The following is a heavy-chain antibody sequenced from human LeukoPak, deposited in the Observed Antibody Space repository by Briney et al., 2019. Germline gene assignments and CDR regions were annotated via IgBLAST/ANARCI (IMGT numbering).Heavy chain of an antibody. CDR1: GGSFSGYY. J-gene: IGHJ6*02. CDR3: ARGLDYGGYYFYYGMDV. D-gene: IGHD4-23*01. Sequence: SETLSLTCAVYGGSFSGYYWSWIRQPPGKGLEWIGEINHSGSTNYNPSLKSRVTISVDTSKNQFSLKLSSVTAADTAVYYCARGLDYGGYYFYYGMDVWGQGTTVTVSS. CDR2: INHSGST. V-gene: IGHV4-34*01.